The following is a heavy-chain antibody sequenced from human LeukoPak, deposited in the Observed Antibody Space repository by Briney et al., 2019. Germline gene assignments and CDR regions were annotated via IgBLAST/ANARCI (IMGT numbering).Heavy chain of an antibody. J-gene: IGHJ6*03. CDR3: ARASPRITSLSYMDV. CDR1: GYSISSGYY. D-gene: IGHD1-14*01. Sequence: SETLPLTCTVSGYSISSGYYWGWIRQPPGKGLEWIGSIYHSGSTYYNPSLKSRVTISVDTSKNQFSLKLSSVTAADTAVYYCARASPRITSLSYMDVWGKGTTVTVSS. CDR2: IYHSGST. V-gene: IGHV4-38-2*02.